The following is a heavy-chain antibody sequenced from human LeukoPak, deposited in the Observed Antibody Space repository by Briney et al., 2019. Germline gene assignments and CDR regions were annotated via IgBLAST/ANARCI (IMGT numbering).Heavy chain of an antibody. J-gene: IGHJ4*02. Sequence: GGSLRLSCAASGFTVSNNFMSWVRQAPGKGLEWVSLIYSGGSTYYADSVQGRFTISRDNSKNTLYLQMNSLRAEDTAVYYCARSHDFDYWGQGTLVTVSS. CDR1: GFTVSNNF. CDR3: ARSHDFDY. V-gene: IGHV3-66*01. CDR2: IYSGGST.